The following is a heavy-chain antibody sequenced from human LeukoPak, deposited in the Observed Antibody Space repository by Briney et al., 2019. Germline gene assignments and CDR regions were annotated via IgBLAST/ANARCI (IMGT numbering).Heavy chain of an antibody. CDR3: ARDSGGVIVNGGPFDY. J-gene: IGHJ4*02. V-gene: IGHV3-21*01. D-gene: IGHD3-16*02. CDR2: ISSSSYI. CDR1: GFTFSSYS. Sequence: GGSLRLSCAASGFTFSSYSMNWVRQAPGKGLEWVSSISSSSYIYYADSVKGRFTISRDNAKNSLYLQMNSLRAEDTAVYYCARDSGGVIVNGGPFDYWGQGTLVTVSS.